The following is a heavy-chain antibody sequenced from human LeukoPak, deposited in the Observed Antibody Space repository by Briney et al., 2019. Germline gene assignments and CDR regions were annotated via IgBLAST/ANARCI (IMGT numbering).Heavy chain of an antibody. V-gene: IGHV3-48*03. D-gene: IGHD1-26*01. Sequence: GGSLRLSCAASGFTFSSYEMNWVRQAPGKGLEWVSYISSSGSTKYYADSVKGRFTISRDNAKNSLYVQMNSLRVEDTAVYYCAKDHRGSLYYFDYWGQGTLVTVSS. CDR1: GFTFSSYE. J-gene: IGHJ4*02. CDR3: AKDHRGSLYYFDY. CDR2: ISSSGSTK.